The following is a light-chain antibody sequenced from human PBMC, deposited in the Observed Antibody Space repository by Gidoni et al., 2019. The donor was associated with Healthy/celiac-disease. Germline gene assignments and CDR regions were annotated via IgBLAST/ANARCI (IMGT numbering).Light chain of an antibody. CDR2: AAS. J-gene: IGKJ1*01. CDR3: QQLNSYPHT. Sequence: IQLTQSPSFLSASVGDRVTITCRASQGISSYLAWYQQKPGNAPKLLIYAASTLQSGVPSRFSGSGSGTEFTLTISSLQPEDFATYYCQQLNSYPHTFGQGTKVEIK. CDR1: QGISSY. V-gene: IGKV1-9*01.